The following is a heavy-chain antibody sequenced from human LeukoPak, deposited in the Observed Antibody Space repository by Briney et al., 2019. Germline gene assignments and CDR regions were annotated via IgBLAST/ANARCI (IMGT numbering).Heavy chain of an antibody. CDR3: ARGGSGWSYYYYYAMDV. Sequence: PGGSLRLSCAASGFTVSGNYMSWVRQAPGKGLEWVSVIYSGGTTYYADSVKGRFTISRDNSKNTLYLQMNSLRAEDTAVYYCARGGSGWSYYYYYAMDVWGQGTTVTVSS. V-gene: IGHV3-53*01. J-gene: IGHJ6*02. CDR1: GFTVSGNY. D-gene: IGHD6-19*01. CDR2: IYSGGTT.